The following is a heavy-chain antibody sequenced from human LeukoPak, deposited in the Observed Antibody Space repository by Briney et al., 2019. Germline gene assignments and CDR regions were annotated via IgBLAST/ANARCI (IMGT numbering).Heavy chain of an antibody. Sequence: GGSLRLSCAASGFTFSSYAMSWVRQAPGKGLEWVSAISGSGGSTYYADSVEGRFTISRDNSKNTLYLQMNSLRAEDTAVYYCARYSGYDYYYYYGMDVWGQGTTVTVSS. CDR1: GFTFSSYA. CDR3: ARYSGYDYYYYYGMDV. CDR2: ISGSGGST. V-gene: IGHV3-23*01. J-gene: IGHJ6*02. D-gene: IGHD5-12*01.